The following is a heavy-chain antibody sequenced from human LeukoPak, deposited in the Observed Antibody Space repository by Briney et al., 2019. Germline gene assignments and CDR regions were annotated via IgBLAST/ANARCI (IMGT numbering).Heavy chain of an antibody. D-gene: IGHD3-10*01. Sequence: PGGSLRLSCAASGFTFSSYSMNWVRQAPGKGLEWVSSISSSSSYIYYADSVKGRFTISRDNAKNSLYLQMNSLRAEDTAVYYCARGTTGYGSGSYPNYWGQGTLVTVSS. CDR1: GFTFSSYS. CDR2: ISSSSSYI. CDR3: ARGTTGYGSGSYPNY. V-gene: IGHV3-21*01. J-gene: IGHJ4*02.